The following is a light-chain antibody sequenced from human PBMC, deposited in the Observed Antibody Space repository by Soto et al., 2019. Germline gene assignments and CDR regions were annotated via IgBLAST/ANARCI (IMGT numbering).Light chain of an antibody. CDR2: KAS. Sequence: DIQMTQSPSTLSASVGDRVTITCRARQNINRWLAWYQQRPGKAPNLLIHKASTLEVGVPSRFSGSASGTEFTLTISSLQPDDFAVYFCLQYNVYPLSFGGGTNVEIK. CDR1: QNINRW. V-gene: IGKV1-5*03. CDR3: LQYNVYPLS. J-gene: IGKJ4*01.